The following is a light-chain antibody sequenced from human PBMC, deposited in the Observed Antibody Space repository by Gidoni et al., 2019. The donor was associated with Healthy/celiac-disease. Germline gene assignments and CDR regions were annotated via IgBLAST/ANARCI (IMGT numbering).Light chain of an antibody. CDR3: QQYNSYWT. CDR2: KAA. J-gene: IGKJ1*01. V-gene: IGKV1-5*03. CDR1: QSLSSW. Sequence: DIQLTQPPSTLAASVGDRVTIPCRASQSLSSWVAWYQQKPGNAPKLLIHKAASVESGVPSRCSGRGGGTVFTLTSSSLQHDVCANYCWQQYNSYWTFGQGTKVEIK.